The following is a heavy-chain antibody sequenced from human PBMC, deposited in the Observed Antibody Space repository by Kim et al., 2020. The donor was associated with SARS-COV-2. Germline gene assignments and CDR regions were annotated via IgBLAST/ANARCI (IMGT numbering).Heavy chain of an antibody. D-gene: IGHD1-1*01. CDR1: GFTFGSHT. Sequence: GGSLRLSCTASGFTFGSHTMSWVRQAPGKGLEWVSSVISGGDTFYAGSLEGRFTVSRDNSKNTLYLQMNSLRADDTALYYCTRATSGTNGLFDYWGQGSLVTVSS. V-gene: IGHV3-23*01. CDR3: TRATSGTNGLFDY. J-gene: IGHJ4*02. CDR2: VISGGDT.